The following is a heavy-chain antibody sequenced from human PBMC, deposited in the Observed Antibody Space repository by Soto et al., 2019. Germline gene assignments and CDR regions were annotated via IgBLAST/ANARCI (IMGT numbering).Heavy chain of an antibody. D-gene: IGHD2-15*01. V-gene: IGHV1-46*01. Sequence: ASGKVSGKASGYKFTTYFIHWVRQAPGQGLEWMGMIHPSGDTGYAQKFRGRVTMTIDTSTTTAYMELRNLTSEDTAVYFSVRGYCTTSPCSGDFQFWGQGTLVPVSS. J-gene: IGHJ1*01. CDR2: IHPSGDT. CDR3: VRGYCTTSPCSGDFQF. CDR1: GYKFTTYF.